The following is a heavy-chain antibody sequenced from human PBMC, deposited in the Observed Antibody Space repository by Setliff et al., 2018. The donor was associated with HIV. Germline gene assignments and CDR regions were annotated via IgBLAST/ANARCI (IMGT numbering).Heavy chain of an antibody. Sequence: SETLSLTCTVSGSSISGHFWTWIRQPPGKGLEWIGYIYTTGSTNYNPSLTSRVTISVDTSKNKFSLKMRSVTAADTAVYYCARGRRGTWLQFWDYWGQGTPVTVSS. CDR3: ARGRRGTWLQFWDY. V-gene: IGHV4-59*11. CDR2: IYTTGST. D-gene: IGHD5-12*01. CDR1: GSSISGHF. J-gene: IGHJ4*02.